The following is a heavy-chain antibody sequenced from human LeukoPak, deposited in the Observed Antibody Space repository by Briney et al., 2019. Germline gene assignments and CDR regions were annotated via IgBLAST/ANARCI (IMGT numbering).Heavy chain of an antibody. D-gene: IGHD6-13*01. J-gene: IGHJ4*02. CDR1: GGSFSGYY. CDR2: INHSGST. CDR3: ARSPPRGSRYYS. V-gene: IGHV4-34*01. Sequence: PSETLSLTCAVYGGSFSGYYWSWIRQPPGKGLEWIGEINHSGSTNYNPSLKSRVTISVDTSKNQFSLKLSSVTAADTAVYYCARSPPRGSRYYSWGQGTLVTVSS.